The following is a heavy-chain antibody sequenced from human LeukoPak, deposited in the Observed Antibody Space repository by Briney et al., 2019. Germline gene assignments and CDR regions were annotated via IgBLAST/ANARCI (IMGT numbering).Heavy chain of an antibody. CDR1: GYTFTGYY. V-gene: IGHV1-2*02. CDR2: INPNSGGT. J-gene: IGHJ4*02. Sequence: ASVKVSCKASGYTFTGYYMHWVRQAPGQGLEWMGWINPNSGGTNYAQKFQGRVTMTRGTSISTAYMELSRLRSDDTAVYYCAREMVRGVVLTYWGQGTLVTVSS. CDR3: AREMVRGVVLTY. D-gene: IGHD3-10*01.